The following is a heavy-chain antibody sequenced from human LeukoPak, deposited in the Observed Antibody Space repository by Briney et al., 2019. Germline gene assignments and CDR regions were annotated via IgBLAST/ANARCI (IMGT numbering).Heavy chain of an antibody. CDR2: ISGSGGST. CDR1: GFTFSTYG. CDR3: AKGIPEQWLVHGAFDI. J-gene: IGHJ3*02. V-gene: IGHV3-23*01. Sequence: GGSLRLSCAASGFTFSTYGMSWVRQAPGKGLEWVSGISGSGGSTYYADSVKGRFTISRDNSKNTLYLQMNSLRAEDTAVYYCAKGIPEQWLVHGAFDIWGQGTMVTVSS. D-gene: IGHD6-19*01.